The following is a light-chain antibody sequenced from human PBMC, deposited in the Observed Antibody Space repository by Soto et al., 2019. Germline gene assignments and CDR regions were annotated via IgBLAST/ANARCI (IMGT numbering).Light chain of an antibody. V-gene: IGKV3-15*01. J-gene: IGKJ1*01. CDR1: QSVGTN. CDR3: HQYDSWPLT. CDR2: GVS. Sequence: EIVMTQSPATLSVSPGQRATLSCRASQSVGTNLAWYQQKPGQAPRLLMYGVSTGASGFPARFSGSGSETEFTLTINSLQSEDFAVYYCHQYDSWPLTFGQGTRVEIK.